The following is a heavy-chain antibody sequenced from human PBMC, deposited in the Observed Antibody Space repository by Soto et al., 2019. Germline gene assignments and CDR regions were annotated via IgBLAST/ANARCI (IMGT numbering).Heavy chain of an antibody. J-gene: IGHJ4*02. CDR3: AKGGSSGWFYFDF. Sequence: GGSLRLSCAASGFTFGTYAMNWVRQAPGKGLEWVSSTPGSGGSAYYADSVRGRFTISRDNSKNTVYLQLDSLRPEDSAIYYCAKGGSSGWFYFDFWGQGT. CDR2: TPGSGGSA. CDR1: GFTFGTYA. V-gene: IGHV3-23*01. D-gene: IGHD6-19*01.